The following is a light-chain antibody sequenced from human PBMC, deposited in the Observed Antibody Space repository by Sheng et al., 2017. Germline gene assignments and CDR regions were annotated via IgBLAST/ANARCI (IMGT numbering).Light chain of an antibody. J-gene: IGKJ4*01. V-gene: IGKV3-11*01. CDR3: HKYDGVPLT. CDR2: DTS. CDR1: HSVGNY. Sequence: EIVLTQSPGTLSLSPGERATLSCRTSHSVGNYLAWYQQKPGQPPRLLIYDTSNRATGIPARFSGSGSGTEFTLTISSLQSEDVATYYCHKYDGVPLTFGGGTKVEIK.